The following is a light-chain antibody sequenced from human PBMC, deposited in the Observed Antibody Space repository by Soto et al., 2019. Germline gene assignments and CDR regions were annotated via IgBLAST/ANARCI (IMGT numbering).Light chain of an antibody. V-gene: IGLV1-44*01. CDR1: SSNIGINT. J-gene: IGLJ2*01. CDR2: SNN. CDR3: ATWDDSLNGVI. Sequence: QSVLTQPPSASGTPGQRVTISCSGSSSNIGINTVNWCQQLPGTAPKLLIYSNNQRPSGVPDRFSGSKSGTSASLAISGLQSEDEADYYCATWDDSLNGVIFGGGTKLTVL.